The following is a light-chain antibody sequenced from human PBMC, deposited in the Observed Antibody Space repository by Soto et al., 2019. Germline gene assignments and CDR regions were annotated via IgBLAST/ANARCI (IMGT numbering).Light chain of an antibody. CDR1: SSNIGAGYD. CDR3: QSYDSSLSAYV. J-gene: IGLJ1*01. CDR2: GNS. Sequence: QSVLTQPPSVSGAPGQRVTISCTGSSSNIGAGYDVHWYQQLPGTAPKLLINGNSNRPSGVPDRFSGSKSDTSASLAITGLRAEDEADYYCQSYDSSLSAYVFGTGTKVTVL. V-gene: IGLV1-40*01.